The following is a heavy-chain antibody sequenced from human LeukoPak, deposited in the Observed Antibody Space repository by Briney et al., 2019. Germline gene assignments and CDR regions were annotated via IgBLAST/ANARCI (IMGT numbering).Heavy chain of an antibody. V-gene: IGHV4-34*01. Sequence: SETLSLTCAVYGGSFSGYYWSWIRQPPGKGLEWIGEINHSGSTNYNPSLKSRVTISVDTPKNQFSLKLSSVTAADTAVYYCARAEVRGGFFDYWGQGTLVTVSS. CDR3: ARAEVRGGFFDY. J-gene: IGHJ4*02. CDR1: GGSFSGYY. CDR2: INHSGST. D-gene: IGHD3-10*01.